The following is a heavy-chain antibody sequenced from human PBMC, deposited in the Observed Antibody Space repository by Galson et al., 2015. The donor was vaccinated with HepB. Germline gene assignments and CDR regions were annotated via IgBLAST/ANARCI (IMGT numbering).Heavy chain of an antibody. J-gene: IGHJ3*02. CDR1: GYTFTSYA. CDR2: INTNTGNP. Sequence: SVKVSCKASGYTFTSYAMNWVRQAPGQGLEWMGWINTNTGNPTYAQGFTGRFVFSLDTSVSTAYLQISSLKAEDTAVYYCARTYYGSGSYYNADAFDIWGQGTMVTVSS. CDR3: ARTYYGSGSYYNADAFDI. V-gene: IGHV7-4-1*02. D-gene: IGHD3-10*01.